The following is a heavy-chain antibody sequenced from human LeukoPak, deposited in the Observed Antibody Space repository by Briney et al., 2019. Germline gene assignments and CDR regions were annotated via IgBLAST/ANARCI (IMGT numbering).Heavy chain of an antibody. J-gene: IGHJ4*02. CDR2: INSDGSST. CDR3: AILGSYFDY. Sequence: GGSLRLSCAASGFTFSSYWMHWVRQAPGKGLVWVSRINSDGSSTNYADSVKGRFTISRDNAENTLFLQMNSLRAEDTAVYYCAILGSYFDYWGQGTLVTVSP. V-gene: IGHV3-74*01. CDR1: GFTFSSYW. D-gene: IGHD3-10*01.